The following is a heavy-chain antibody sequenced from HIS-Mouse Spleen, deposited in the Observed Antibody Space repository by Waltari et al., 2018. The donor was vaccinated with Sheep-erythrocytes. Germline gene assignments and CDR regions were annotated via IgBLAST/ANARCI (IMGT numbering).Heavy chain of an antibody. D-gene: IGHD1-7*01. CDR1: GFTVSSNY. V-gene: IGHV3-66*01. CDR2: IYSGGRT. CDR3: ARDSNWNYAFDI. J-gene: IGHJ3*02. Sequence: EVQLVESGGGLVQPGGSLRLSCAASGFTVSSNYMSWVRQAPGKGLEWISVIYSGGRTYYAESVKGRFTISRDNSKNTLYLQMNSLRAEDTAVYYCARDSNWNYAFDIWGQGTMVTVSS.